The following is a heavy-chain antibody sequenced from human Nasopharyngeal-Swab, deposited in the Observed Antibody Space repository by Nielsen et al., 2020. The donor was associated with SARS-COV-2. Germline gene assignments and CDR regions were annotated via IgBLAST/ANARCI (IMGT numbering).Heavy chain of an antibody. D-gene: IGHD2-2*01. CDR2: VDSSGST. CDR3: GRGACSITTCYENVDV. V-gene: IGHV4-59*13. J-gene: IGHJ6*02. Sequence: LSCTVSGGSISSYYWSWIRQPPGKGLEWIGCVDSSGSTNYKPSLKSRVTISVDTSKNQFSLYLSSVTAADTAVYYCGRGACSITTCYENVDVWGQGTTVTVSS. CDR1: GGSISSYY.